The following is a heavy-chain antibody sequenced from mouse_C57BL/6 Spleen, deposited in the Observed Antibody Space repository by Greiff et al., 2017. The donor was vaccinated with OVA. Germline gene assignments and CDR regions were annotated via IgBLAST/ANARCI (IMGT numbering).Heavy chain of an antibody. Sequence: EVTLVESGGGLVKPGGSLKLSCAASGFTFSSYAMSWVRQTPEKRLEWVATISDGGSYTYYPDNVKGRFTISRDNAKNNLYLQMSHLKSEDTAMYYCARDRYYGRGDYFDYWGQGTTLTVSS. CDR1: GFTFSSYA. CDR3: ARDRYYGRGDYFDY. V-gene: IGHV5-4*01. J-gene: IGHJ2*01. CDR2: ISDGGSYT. D-gene: IGHD1-1*01.